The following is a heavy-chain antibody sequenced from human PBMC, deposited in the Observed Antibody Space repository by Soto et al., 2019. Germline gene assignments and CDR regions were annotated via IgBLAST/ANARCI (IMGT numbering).Heavy chain of an antibody. CDR1: GFTVSSNY. V-gene: IGHV3-53*04. Sequence: PGGSLRLSCAASGFTVSSNYMSWVRQAPGKGLEWVSVIYSGGSTYYADSVKGRFTISRHNSKNTLYLQMNSLGAEDTAVYYCARGFSVSHDMAGFDYWGQGTLVTVSS. J-gene: IGHJ4*02. D-gene: IGHD2-8*01. CDR2: IYSGGST. CDR3: ARGFSVSHDMAGFDY.